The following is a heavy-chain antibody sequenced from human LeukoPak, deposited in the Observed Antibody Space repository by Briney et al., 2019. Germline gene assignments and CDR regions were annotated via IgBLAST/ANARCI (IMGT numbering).Heavy chain of an antibody. CDR2: ISSSGDTK. J-gene: IGHJ4*02. CDR3: ARIRGYYCDY. Sequence: PGGSLRLSCAASGFTFRSYEMNWVRQAPGKGLEWISYISSSGDTKYYADSVKGRFTISRDNAKNSLYLQMNSLSGEDAAVYYCARIRGYYCDYWGQGTPVTVSS. CDR1: GFTFRSYE. V-gene: IGHV3-48*03.